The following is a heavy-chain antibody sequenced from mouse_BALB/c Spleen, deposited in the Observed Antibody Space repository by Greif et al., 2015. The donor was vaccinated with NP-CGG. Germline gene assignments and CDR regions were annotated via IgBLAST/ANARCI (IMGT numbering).Heavy chain of an antibody. CDR2: IDPANGNT. V-gene: IGHV14-3*02. CDR1: GFNIKDTY. Sequence: DVQLQESGAELVKTGASVKLSCTASGFNIKDTYMHWVKQRPEQGLEWIGRIDPANGNTKYDPKVQGKATITEDTSSNPASLQLSSLTSEYAAVYYCAFHWDVFDYWGQGTTLTVSS. D-gene: IGHD4-1*01. CDR3: AFHWDVFDY. J-gene: IGHJ2*01.